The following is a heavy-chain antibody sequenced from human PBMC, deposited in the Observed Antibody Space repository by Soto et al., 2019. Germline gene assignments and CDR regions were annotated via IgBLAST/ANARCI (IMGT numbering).Heavy chain of an antibody. Sequence: SETLSLTCTVSGGSISSGGYYWSWIRQHPGKGLEWIGYIYYSGSTYYNPSLKSRVTISVDTSKNQFSLKLSSVTAADTAVYYCAREKITMVRGVLYYYYGMDVWGQGTTVTVSS. CDR2: IYYSGST. CDR3: AREKITMVRGVLYYYYGMDV. J-gene: IGHJ6*02. D-gene: IGHD3-10*01. CDR1: GGSISSGGYY. V-gene: IGHV4-31*03.